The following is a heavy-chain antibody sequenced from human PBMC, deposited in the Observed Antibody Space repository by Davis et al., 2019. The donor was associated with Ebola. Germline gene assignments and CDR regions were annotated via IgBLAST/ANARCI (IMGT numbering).Heavy chain of an antibody. V-gene: IGHV3-48*02. D-gene: IGHD1-1*01. J-gene: IGHJ6*02. CDR2: ISSSSTTK. Sequence: GESLKISCAASGFTFSSYDMHWVRQAPGRGLEWVSYISSSSTTKYYADSVKGRFTISRDNAKNSLYLQMNSLRDEDTAVYYCARDLLEPLYYYYGMDVWGQGTTVTVSS. CDR1: GFTFSSYD. CDR3: ARDLLEPLYYYYGMDV.